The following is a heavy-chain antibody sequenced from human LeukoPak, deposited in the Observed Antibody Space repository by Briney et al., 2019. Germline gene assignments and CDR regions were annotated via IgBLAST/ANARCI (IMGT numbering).Heavy chain of an antibody. CDR3: ARVRSLRVTVTTPYYYYYMDV. D-gene: IGHD4-17*01. J-gene: IGHJ6*03. Sequence: SETLSLTCTVSGNSFGNYYWSWIRQPAGKGLEWIGRIYTSGSTTYNPSLKSRVTMSVDTSKNQFSLKLSSVTAADTAVYYCARVRSLRVTVTTPYYYYYMDVWGKGTTVTISS. CDR2: IYTSGST. CDR1: GNSFGNYY. V-gene: IGHV4-4*07.